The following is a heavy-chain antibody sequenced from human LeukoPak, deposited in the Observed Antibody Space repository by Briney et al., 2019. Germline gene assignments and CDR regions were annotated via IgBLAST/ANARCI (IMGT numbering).Heavy chain of an antibody. V-gene: IGHV3-7*03. CDR2: IKGDGSVK. D-gene: IGHD3-22*01. Sequence: GGSLRLSCAASGFTFSNYWMTWVRQAPGKGLEWEANIKGDGSVKSFADSVKGRFTISRDNAENSLSLQMSSLRAEDTAVYYCAREFPASYYYDSSGYYFDYWGQGTRVTVSS. J-gene: IGHJ4*02. CDR1: GFTFSNYW. CDR3: AREFPASYYYDSSGYYFDY.